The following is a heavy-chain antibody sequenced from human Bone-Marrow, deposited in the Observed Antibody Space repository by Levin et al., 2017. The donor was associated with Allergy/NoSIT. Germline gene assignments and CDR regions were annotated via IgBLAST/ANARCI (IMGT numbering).Heavy chain of an antibody. CDR2: IGTAGDT. Sequence: GGSLRLSCAASGFTFRTHDMHWVRQATGKGLEWVSTIGTAGDTYYSDSARSRFSTSSENAKNTLYLQMNGLGAGETAVYYCARYNYEYNALDIWGQGTMVTVSS. D-gene: IGHD5-18*01. CDR1: GFTFRTHD. V-gene: IGHV3-13*01. CDR3: ARYNYEYNALDI. J-gene: IGHJ3*02.